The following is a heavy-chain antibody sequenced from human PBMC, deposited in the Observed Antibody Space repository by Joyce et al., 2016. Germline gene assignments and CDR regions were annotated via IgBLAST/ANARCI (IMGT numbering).Heavy chain of an antibody. J-gene: IGHJ4*02. CDR3: ARSDGDYSYFDY. D-gene: IGHD4-17*01. Sequence: QVHLRESGPGLLKPSETLSLTCTVSGDSLTTYYWSWFRQPSGKGLEWIGRIYSSGKTTYNLSLKTRVSLSIDTSKNYFSLNLTSVTAADTAIYYCARSDGDYSYFDYWGQGIVVPVSS. CDR1: GDSLTTYY. V-gene: IGHV4-4*07. CDR2: IYSSGKT.